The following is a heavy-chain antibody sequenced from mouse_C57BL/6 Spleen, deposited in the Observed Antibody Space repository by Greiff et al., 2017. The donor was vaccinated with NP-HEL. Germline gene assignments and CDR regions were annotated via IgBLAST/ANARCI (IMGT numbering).Heavy chain of an antibody. D-gene: IGHD1-1*01. V-gene: IGHV3-6*01. J-gene: IGHJ1*03. CDR3: ARDGDPPYYYGSSYWYFDV. CDR2: ISYDGSN. Sequence: EVQLVESGPGLVKPSQSLSLTCSVTGYSITSGYYWNWIRQFPGNKLEWMGYISYDGSNNYNPSLKNRISITRDTSKNQFFLKLNSVTTEDTATYYCARDGDPPYYYGSSYWYFDVWGTGTTVTVSS. CDR1: GYSITSGYY.